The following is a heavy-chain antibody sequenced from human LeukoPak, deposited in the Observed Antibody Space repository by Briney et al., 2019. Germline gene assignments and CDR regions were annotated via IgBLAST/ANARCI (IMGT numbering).Heavy chain of an antibody. V-gene: IGHV1-24*01. CDR1: GYTLTELS. J-gene: IGHJ5*02. Sequence: GASVKVSCKVSGYTLTELSMHWVRQAPGKGLEWMGGFDPEDGETIYAQKFQGRVTMTEDTSTDTAYMELSGLGSEDTAVYYCATAKGGWFDPWGQGTLVTVSS. CDR2: FDPEDGET. D-gene: IGHD3-16*01. CDR3: ATAKGGWFDP.